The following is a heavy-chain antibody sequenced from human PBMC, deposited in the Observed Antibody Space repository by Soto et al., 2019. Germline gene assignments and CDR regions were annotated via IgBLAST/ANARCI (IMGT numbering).Heavy chain of an antibody. CDR2: IDQNGVI. CDR1: CACFSGLD. Sequence: XETLSLASGIQCACFSGLDWSGIRQPPGKALEFLGEIDQNGVIRYNSSLNGRLLMSLDMSKNELSLQLTSVTAADTARYFCARGKRVECTPTSCLFRAIDYYFGLDRWGQRTPVTVSS. D-gene: IGHD3-3*01. V-gene: IGHV4-34*01. J-gene: IGHJ4*03. CDR3: ARGKRVECTPTSCLFRAIDYYFGLDR.